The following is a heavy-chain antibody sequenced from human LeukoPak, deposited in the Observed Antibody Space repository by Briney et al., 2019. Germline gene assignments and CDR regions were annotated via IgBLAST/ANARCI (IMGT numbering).Heavy chain of an antibody. CDR2: IKHSGST. V-gene: IGHV4-34*01. CDR1: GGSFSDYY. CDR3: ARDLLGSSYFDY. D-gene: IGHD2-2*01. Sequence: PSETLSLTCAVYGGSFSDYYWSWIRQTPGEGLQWIGGIKHSGSTDYNPSLKSRVTMSVDTTKNQFSLKLTSVTAADTAVYYCARDLLGSSYFDYWGQGTLVTVSS. J-gene: IGHJ4*02.